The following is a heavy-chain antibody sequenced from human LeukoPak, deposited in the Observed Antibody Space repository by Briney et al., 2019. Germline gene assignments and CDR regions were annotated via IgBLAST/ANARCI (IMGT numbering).Heavy chain of an antibody. J-gene: IGHJ6*03. CDR2: MNPNSGNT. CDR3: ARRVPTPNYYYYYYMDV. Sequence: ASVKVSCKASGGTFSSCAISWVRQATGQGLEWMGWMNPNSGNTGYAQKLQGRVTMTRNTSISTAYMELSSLRSEDTAVYYCARRVPTPNYYYYYYMDVWGKGTTVTVSS. V-gene: IGHV1-8*02. CDR1: GGTFSSCA. D-gene: IGHD1-1*01.